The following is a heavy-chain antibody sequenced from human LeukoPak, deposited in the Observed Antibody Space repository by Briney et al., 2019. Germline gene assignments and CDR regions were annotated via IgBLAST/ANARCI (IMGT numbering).Heavy chain of an antibody. Sequence: GSLRLSCGASGFTFSSYAMTWVRQAPGKGLEWVLSIRGSGDSTYYADSVKGRFTISRDNSKNTLYLQMNSLRAEDTAVYYCAKDPVGVLRFLEWLLHPLDYWGQGTLVTVSS. CDR3: AKDPVGVLRFLEWLLHPLDY. V-gene: IGHV3-23*01. CDR2: IRGSGDST. D-gene: IGHD3-3*01. J-gene: IGHJ4*02. CDR1: GFTFSSYA.